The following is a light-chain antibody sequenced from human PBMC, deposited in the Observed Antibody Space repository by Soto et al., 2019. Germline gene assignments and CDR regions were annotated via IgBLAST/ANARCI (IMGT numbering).Light chain of an antibody. CDR2: DAS. CDR3: RQYGSSPET. CDR1: QSVSSSY. V-gene: IGKV3-20*01. J-gene: IGKJ1*01. Sequence: EIVLTHSPGTLSLSPGERATLSCRASQSVSSSYLAWYQQKPGQAPRLLIYDASSRATGIPDRFSGSGSGTDFTLTISRLEPEDFAVYYCRQYGSSPETFGQGTKV.